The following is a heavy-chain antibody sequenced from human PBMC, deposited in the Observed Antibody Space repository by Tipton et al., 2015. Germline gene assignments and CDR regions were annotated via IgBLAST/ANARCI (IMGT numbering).Heavy chain of an antibody. CDR3: ARDLEHGMDV. J-gene: IGHJ6*02. D-gene: IGHD5-24*01. CDR2: IYHSGFT. CDR1: GGSISSSDW. Sequence: TLSLTCAVSGGSISSSDWWTWVRQPPGKGLEWIGEIYHSGFTNYNPSLKSRVTISVDKSKNQFSLTLNSVAAADTAVYHCARDLEHGMDVWGHGTTVTVSS. V-gene: IGHV4-4*02.